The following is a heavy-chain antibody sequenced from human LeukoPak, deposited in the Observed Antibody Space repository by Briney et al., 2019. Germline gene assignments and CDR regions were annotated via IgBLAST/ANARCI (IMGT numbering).Heavy chain of an antibody. Sequence: SSETLSLTCAVSGGSFSDYYWSWIRQSPGRGLEWIREVNQSGSTDYNPSLKSRVIISMDASKTQFSLNLSSVTAADTAVYYCARDYDSSGYYPFYWGQGTPVTVSS. CDR3: ARDYDSSGYYPFY. CDR1: GGSFSDYY. D-gene: IGHD3-22*01. J-gene: IGHJ4*02. V-gene: IGHV4-34*01. CDR2: VNQSGST.